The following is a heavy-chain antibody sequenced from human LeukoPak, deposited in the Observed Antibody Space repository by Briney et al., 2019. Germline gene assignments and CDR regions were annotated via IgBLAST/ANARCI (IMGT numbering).Heavy chain of an antibody. V-gene: IGHV4-61*02. D-gene: IGHD2-2*01. CDR1: GGSISSGSYY. J-gene: IGHJ6*03. CDR3: ARDLSCISTSCYGYYYYYYMDV. CDR2: IYTSGST. Sequence: SETLPLTCTVSGGSISSGSYYWSWIRQPAGKGLEWIGRIYTSGSTNYNPSLKSRVTISVDTSKNQFSLKLSSVTAADTPVYYCARDLSCISTSCYGYYYYYYMDVWGKGTTVTVSS.